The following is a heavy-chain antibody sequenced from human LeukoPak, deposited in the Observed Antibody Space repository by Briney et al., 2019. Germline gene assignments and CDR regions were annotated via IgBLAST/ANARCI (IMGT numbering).Heavy chain of an antibody. CDR2: VSGNNDNT. CDR3: ARDFYHSGTNWYDVFDV. D-gene: IGHD1-1*01. V-gene: IGHV1-18*01. Sequence: ASVKVSCNASGYTFTTYGISWVRQAPGQGLEWMGWVSGNNDNTNYAQKLQRRVTMTTDTSTNPAYMERRGLGSDDTAVYYCARDFYHSGTNWYDVFDVWGQGTMVTVSS. J-gene: IGHJ3*01. CDR1: GYTFTTYG.